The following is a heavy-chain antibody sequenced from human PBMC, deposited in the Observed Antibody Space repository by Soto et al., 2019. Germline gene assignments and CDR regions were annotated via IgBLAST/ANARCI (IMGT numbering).Heavy chain of an antibody. V-gene: IGHV5-51*01. CDR3: ARVRRQLVRWYYYYGMDV. D-gene: IGHD6-6*01. Sequence: PGESLKISCKGSGYSFTSYWIGWVRQMPGKGLEWMGIIYPGDSDTRYSPSFQGQVTISADKSISTAYLQWSSLKASDTAMYYCARVRRQLVRWYYYYGMDVWGQGTTVTVSS. CDR1: GYSFTSYW. CDR2: IYPGDSDT. J-gene: IGHJ6*02.